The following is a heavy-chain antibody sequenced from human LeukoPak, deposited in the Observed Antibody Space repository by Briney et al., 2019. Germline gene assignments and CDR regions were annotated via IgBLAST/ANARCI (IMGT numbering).Heavy chain of an antibody. CDR2: ITSNGDRT. D-gene: IGHD1-26*01. CDR1: GFTFSNSA. V-gene: IGHV3-64*01. CDR3: ARVGSWDAFDI. Sequence: GGSLRLSCAASGFTFSNSAMHWVRQAPGKGPEYVSAITSNGDRTYYANSVKGRFTTSRDNSKNTLYLQMGSLRAEDMAVYYCARVGSWDAFDIWGQGTMVTVSS. J-gene: IGHJ3*02.